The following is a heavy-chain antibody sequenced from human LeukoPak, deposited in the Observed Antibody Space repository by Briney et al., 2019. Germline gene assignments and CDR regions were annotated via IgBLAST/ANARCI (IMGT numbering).Heavy chain of an antibody. V-gene: IGHV3-7*01. Sequence: GGSLRLSCAASGFTFGSYWMTWVRQAPGKGLEWVANIKQDGSEKYYVDSVKGRFTVSRDNAKKSLYLQMNSLRAEDTAVYYCASITFDYWGQGTLVTVSS. CDR1: GFTFGSYW. CDR2: IKQDGSEK. J-gene: IGHJ4*02. CDR3: ASITFDY.